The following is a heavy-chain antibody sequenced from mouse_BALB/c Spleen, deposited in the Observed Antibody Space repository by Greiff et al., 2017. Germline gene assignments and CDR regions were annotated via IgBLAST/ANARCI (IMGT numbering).Heavy chain of an antibody. V-gene: IGHV2-9*02. D-gene: IGHD3-2*02. CDR3: ARDQARGHYFEH. Sequence: QVQLKESGPGLVAPSQSLSIICSVSGFSLTTYGVHWVRQPPGKGLEWLGVIWTGGSTNYNSALMSRLSISKDNSRSQVILKMNSLQSDDTAIYYCARDQARGHYFEHWGQGTTLTVSS. J-gene: IGHJ2*01. CDR2: IWTGGST. CDR1: GFSLTTYG.